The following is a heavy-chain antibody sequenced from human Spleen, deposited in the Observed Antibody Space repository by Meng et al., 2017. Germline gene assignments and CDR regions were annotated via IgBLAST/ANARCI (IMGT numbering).Heavy chain of an antibody. D-gene: IGHD3-10*01. Sequence: QVQLQRGGSGLVEPSGTLSLTCTVSGDSISSVGYYWSWIRHPPGKGLEWIGYMYDSESIYYNPSLKSRVTISVDTSQNHFSLKMSSVTAADTAVYHCARAPFSVGPIYGSINRFDPWGQGILVTVSS. CDR1: GDSISSVGYY. V-gene: IGHV4-30-4*02. CDR2: MYDSESI. CDR3: ARAPFSVGPIYGSINRFDP. J-gene: IGHJ5*02.